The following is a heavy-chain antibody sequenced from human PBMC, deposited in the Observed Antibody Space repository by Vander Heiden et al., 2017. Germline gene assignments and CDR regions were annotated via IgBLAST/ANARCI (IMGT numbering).Heavy chain of an antibody. CDR2: IYYSGST. D-gene: IGHD1-26*01. CDR1: GGSISSYY. V-gene: IGHV4-59*08. Sequence: QVQLQESGPGLVNPSETLSLTCTVPGGSISSYYWSWIRQPPGKGLGWLGYIYYSGSTNYNPSPKSRVTISVDTSKNQISLKLRSVTAADTAVYSCARTGWKWELGPFDPWGQGTLVTVSS. J-gene: IGHJ5*02. CDR3: ARTGWKWELGPFDP.